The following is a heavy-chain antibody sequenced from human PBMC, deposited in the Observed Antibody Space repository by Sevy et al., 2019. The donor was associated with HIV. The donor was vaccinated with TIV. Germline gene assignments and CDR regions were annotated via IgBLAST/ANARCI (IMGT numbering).Heavy chain of an antibody. Sequence: GWSLRLSCAASGFTFSSYSMNWVRQAPGKGLEWVSSISSSSSYIYYADSVKGRFTISRDNAKNSLYLQMNSLRAEDTAVYYCGTTVTQWDWFDPWGQGTLVTVSS. V-gene: IGHV3-21*01. J-gene: IGHJ5*02. CDR2: ISSSSSYI. D-gene: IGHD4-17*01. CDR3: GTTVTQWDWFDP. CDR1: GFTFSSYS.